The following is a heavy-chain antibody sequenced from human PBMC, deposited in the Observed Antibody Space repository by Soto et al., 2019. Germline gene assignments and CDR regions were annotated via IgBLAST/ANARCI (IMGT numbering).Heavy chain of an antibody. Sequence: PSETLSLTCSASGGSITSSSHFWGWVRQPPGKGLEWIGTIYFTGNTYYTPSLKSRLTMSIDTSKNEFSLRLNSVTAADTAVYYCPGQTFTIAAASYGRSNWFDPWGPGTLVTVSS. V-gene: IGHV4-39*01. CDR3: PGQTFTIAAASYGRSNWFDP. CDR1: GGSITSSSHF. D-gene: IGHD6-25*01. CDR2: IYFTGNT. J-gene: IGHJ5*02.